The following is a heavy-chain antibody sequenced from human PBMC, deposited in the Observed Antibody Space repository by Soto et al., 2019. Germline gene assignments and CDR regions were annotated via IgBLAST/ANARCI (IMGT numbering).Heavy chain of an antibody. D-gene: IGHD3-22*01. V-gene: IGHV1-18*01. CDR3: ARGGYYDSSGSRDYHYYGMDV. J-gene: IGHJ6*02. CDR2: ISPYNDDT. CDR1: GYTFSSYA. Sequence: ASVKVSCNDSGYTFSSYAISWVRQAPGQGLEWLGWISPYNDDTKYAQKLQGRVFMTTDTPTKTAHLDLRSLRSDDTAVYYCARGGYYDSSGSRDYHYYGMDVWG.